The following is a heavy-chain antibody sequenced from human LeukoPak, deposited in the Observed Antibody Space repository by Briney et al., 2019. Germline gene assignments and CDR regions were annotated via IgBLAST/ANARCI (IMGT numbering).Heavy chain of an antibody. J-gene: IGHJ4*02. CDR1: GGSVSSGSYY. D-gene: IGHD4-23*01. CDR3: ARDSSILGNPLDY. CDR2: IYYSGST. Sequence: SETLSLTCTVSGGSVSSGSYYWSWIRQPPGKGLGWIGYIYYSGSTNYNPSLKSRVTISVDTSKNQFSLKLSSVTAADTAVYYCARDSSILGNPLDYWGQGTLVTVSS. V-gene: IGHV4-61*01.